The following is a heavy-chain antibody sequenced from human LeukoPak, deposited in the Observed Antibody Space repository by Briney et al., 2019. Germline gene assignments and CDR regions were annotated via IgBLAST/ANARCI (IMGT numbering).Heavy chain of an antibody. J-gene: IGHJ3*01. CDR3: AKDWPSEWQQLPDYDAVDV. CDR2: ISDSGST. V-gene: IGHV3-23*01. CDR1: GFTFSNYA. D-gene: IGHD6-13*01. Sequence: GGSLRLSCAASGFTFSNYAMTWVRQAPGKGLEWVSTISDSGSTFYADSVKGRFTIPRDNSKNTLFLQMNGLRADDTAVYYCAKDWPSEWQQLPDYDAVDVWGQGTMVTVSS.